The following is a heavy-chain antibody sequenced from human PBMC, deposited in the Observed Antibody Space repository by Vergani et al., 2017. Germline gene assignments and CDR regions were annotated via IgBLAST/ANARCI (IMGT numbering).Heavy chain of an antibody. D-gene: IGHD2-2*01. Sequence: QVQLVQSGAEVKKPGASVKVSCKASGYTFTSYYMHWVRQAPGQGLEWMGIINPSGGSTSYAQKFQGRVTMTRETYTSTVYMELSSLRSEDTAVYYCARATYVVPAAFDYWGQGSLVTVSS. CDR1: GYTFTSYY. J-gene: IGHJ4*02. V-gene: IGHV1-46*03. CDR3: ARATYVVPAAFDY. CDR2: INPSGGST.